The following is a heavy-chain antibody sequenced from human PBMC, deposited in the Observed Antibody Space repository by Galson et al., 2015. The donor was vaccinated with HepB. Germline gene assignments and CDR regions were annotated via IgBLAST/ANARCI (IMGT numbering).Heavy chain of an antibody. Sequence: SVKVSCKASGYTFTSYGISWVRQAPGQGLEWMGWISAYNGNTNYAQKLQGRVTMTTDTSTSTAYMELRSLRSDDTAVYYCARDTGDGYYYVSGSFQHWGQGTLVTVSS. V-gene: IGHV1-18*04. CDR2: ISAYNGNT. D-gene: IGHD3-22*01. CDR3: ARDTGDGYYYVSGSFQH. J-gene: IGHJ1*01. CDR1: GYTFTSYG.